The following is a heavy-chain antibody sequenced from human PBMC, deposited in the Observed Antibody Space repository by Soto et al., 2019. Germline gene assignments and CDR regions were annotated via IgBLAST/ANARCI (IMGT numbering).Heavy chain of an antibody. CDR1: GFMFNHYA. J-gene: IGHJ4*02. Sequence: EQVLESGGGLVQPGGSLRLSCEASGFMFNHYAMAWVRQTPGKGLEWVSVISGSTGTTYYADSVKGRFTISRDNSKNTVYLQMNGLRVEDSALYSCAKVIVLGASTLEYWGPGTRVTVSS. CDR3: AKVIVLGASTLEY. CDR2: ISGSTGTT. V-gene: IGHV3-23*01. D-gene: IGHD6-6*01.